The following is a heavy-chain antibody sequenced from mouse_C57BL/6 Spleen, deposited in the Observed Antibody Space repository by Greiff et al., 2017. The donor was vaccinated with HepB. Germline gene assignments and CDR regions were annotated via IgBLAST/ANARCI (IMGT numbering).Heavy chain of an antibody. J-gene: IGHJ4*01. V-gene: IGHV1-9*01. D-gene: IGHD4-1*01. CDR2: ILPGSGST. Sequence: QVQLQQSGAELMKPGASVKLSCKATGYTFTGYWIEWVKQRPGHGLEWIGEILPGSGSTNYNEKFKGKATFTAYTSSNTAYMQLSSLTTEDSAIYYCAKLGRGAMDYWGQGTSVTVSS. CDR1: GYTFTGYW. CDR3: AKLGRGAMDY.